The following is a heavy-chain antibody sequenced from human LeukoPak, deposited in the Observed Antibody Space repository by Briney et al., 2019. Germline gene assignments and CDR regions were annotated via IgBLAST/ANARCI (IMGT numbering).Heavy chain of an antibody. CDR1: GGSFSGYY. CDR3: ARDTPEGPDDY. J-gene: IGHJ4*02. CDR2: IKQDGSEK. V-gene: IGHV3-7*01. Sequence: ETLSLTCAVYGGSFSGYYWSWVRQAPGKGLEWVANIKQDGSEKYYVDSVKGRFTISRDNAKNSLYLQMNSLRAEDTAVYYCARDTPEGPDDYWGQGTLVTVSS.